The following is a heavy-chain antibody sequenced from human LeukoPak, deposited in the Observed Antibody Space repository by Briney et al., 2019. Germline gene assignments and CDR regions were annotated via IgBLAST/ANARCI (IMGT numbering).Heavy chain of an antibody. V-gene: IGHV4-30-2*01. CDR3: ARSAFGVVSPSKAFDT. J-gene: IGHJ3*02. CDR1: GGSISSGGYS. D-gene: IGHD3-3*01. CDR2: IYHSGST. Sequence: SETLSLTCAVSGGSISSGGYSWSWIRQPPGKGLEWIGYIYHSGSTYYNPSLKSRVTISVDRSKNQFSLKLSSVTAADTAVYYCARSAFGVVSPSKAFDTWGQGTMVTVSS.